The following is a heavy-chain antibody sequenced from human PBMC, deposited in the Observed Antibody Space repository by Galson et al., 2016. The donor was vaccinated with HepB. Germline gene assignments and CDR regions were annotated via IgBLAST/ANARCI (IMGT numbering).Heavy chain of an antibody. V-gene: IGHV3-23*01. J-gene: IGHJ4*02. Sequence: SLRLSCAASGFTFSDYAMSWVRQAPGKGLEWVSVVSGSGHSTYYADSVKGRFTISRDNSKNTVYLQMNSLRVEDTAVYYCAQDPREGGSSWGTYFDYWGQGTLVTVSS. CDR1: GFTFSDYA. CDR2: VSGSGHST. D-gene: IGHD6-13*01. CDR3: AQDPREGGSSWGTYFDY.